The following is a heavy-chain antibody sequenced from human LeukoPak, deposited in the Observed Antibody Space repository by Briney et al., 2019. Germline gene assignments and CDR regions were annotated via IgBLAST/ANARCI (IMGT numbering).Heavy chain of an antibody. Sequence: PGGSLRLSCATSGFTFSSYDMHWVRQAPGKGLEWVAVIWYDGSNKYYADSVKGRFTISRDNSKNTLYLQMNSLRAEDTAVYYCARDLHRIKDYWGQGTLVTVSS. CDR3: ARDLHRIKDY. V-gene: IGHV3-33*01. CDR2: IWYDGSNK. J-gene: IGHJ4*02. D-gene: IGHD2-15*01. CDR1: GFTFSSYD.